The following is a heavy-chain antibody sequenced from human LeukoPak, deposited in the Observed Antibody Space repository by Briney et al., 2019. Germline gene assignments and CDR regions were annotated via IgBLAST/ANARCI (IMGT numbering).Heavy chain of an antibody. J-gene: IGHJ4*02. D-gene: IGHD4-17*01. Sequence: SGPTLVNPSETLSLSCTVSGGSISSYYWSWIRQPPGKGLEWIGYIYTSGSTNYNPSLKSRVTISVDTSKNQFSLKLSSVTAADTAVYYCARSRNYGDYGGLNYWGQGTLVTVSS. CDR1: GGSISSYY. V-gene: IGHV4-4*09. CDR2: IYTSGST. CDR3: ARSRNYGDYGGLNY.